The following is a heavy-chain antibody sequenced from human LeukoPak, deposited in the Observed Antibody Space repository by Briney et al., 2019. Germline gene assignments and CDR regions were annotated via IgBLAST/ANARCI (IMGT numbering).Heavy chain of an antibody. J-gene: IGHJ4*02. CDR1: GGSIGSYY. CDR2: IYYSGST. CDR3: AREYYDILTGYSRTFDY. V-gene: IGHV4-59*01. Sequence: SETLSLTCTVSGGSIGSYYWSWIRQPPGKGLEWIGYIYYSGSTNYNPSLKSRVTISVDTSKNQFSLKLSSVTAADTAVYYCAREYYDILTGYSRTFDYWGQGTLVTVSS. D-gene: IGHD3-9*01.